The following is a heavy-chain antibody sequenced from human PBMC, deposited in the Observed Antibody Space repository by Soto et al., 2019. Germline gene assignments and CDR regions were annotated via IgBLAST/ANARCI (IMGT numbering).Heavy chain of an antibody. D-gene: IGHD2-8*01. CDR3: ARRPTKTVYALGY. CDR2: ISENGVNK. V-gene: IGHV3-30*09. Sequence: GGSLRLSCSASGFTFTSFAIHWVRQAPGKGLEWVAVISENGVNKYSAESVRGRFVISRDNYKNTVELGMNSLRPEETAIYFCARRPTKTVYALGYWCQGTLVTVSS. J-gene: IGHJ4*02. CDR1: GFTFTSFA.